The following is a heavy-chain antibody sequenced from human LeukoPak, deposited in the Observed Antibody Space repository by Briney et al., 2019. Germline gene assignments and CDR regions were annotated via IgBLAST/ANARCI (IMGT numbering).Heavy chain of an antibody. J-gene: IGHJ5*02. CDR2: INPNSGGT. CDR3: AVSDMVRGAWLDP. V-gene: IGHV1-2*02. CDR1: GYTFTGDY. D-gene: IGHD3-10*01. Sequence: ASVKVSCKASGYTFTGDYMHWVRQAPGQGLEWMGWINPNSGGTNYAQKFQGGVTMTRDTSISTAYMELSRLRSDDTAVYYCAVSDMVRGAWLDPWGQGTLVTVSS.